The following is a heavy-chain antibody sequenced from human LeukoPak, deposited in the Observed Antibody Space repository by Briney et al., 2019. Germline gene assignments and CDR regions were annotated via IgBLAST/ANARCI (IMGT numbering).Heavy chain of an antibody. Sequence: GGSLRLSCTGSGFIFCDCALSWVRQAPGKGLMWVSRLKSDGSSTIYAQKFQGRVTMTEDTSTDTAYMELSSLRSEDTAVYYCATMAAEGENWFDPWGQGTLVTVSS. J-gene: IGHJ5*02. CDR3: ATMAAEGENWFDP. V-gene: IGHV1-24*01. CDR1: GFIFCDCA. CDR2: LKSDGSST. D-gene: IGHD6-13*01.